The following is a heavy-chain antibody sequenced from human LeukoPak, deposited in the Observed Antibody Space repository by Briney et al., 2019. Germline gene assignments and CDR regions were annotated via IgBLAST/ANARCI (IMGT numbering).Heavy chain of an antibody. Sequence: SETLSLTCTVSGGSISSYYWSWLRQPPGKGLEWIGYIYYSGSTNYNPSLKSRVTISVDTSKNQFSLKLSSVTAADTAVYYCARDVGYYFDYWGQGTLVTVSS. CDR3: ARDVGYYFDY. CDR2: IYYSGST. D-gene: IGHD2-15*01. CDR1: GGSISSYY. V-gene: IGHV4-59*01. J-gene: IGHJ4*02.